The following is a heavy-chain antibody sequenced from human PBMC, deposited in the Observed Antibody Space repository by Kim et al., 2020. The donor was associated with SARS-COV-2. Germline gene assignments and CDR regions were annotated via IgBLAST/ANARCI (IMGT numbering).Heavy chain of an antibody. V-gene: IGHV3-48*03. CDR1: GFTFSSYE. D-gene: IGHD2-2*01. CDR3: ARDLSHEWVVPAAMNPFDY. CDR2: ISSSGSTI. J-gene: IGHJ4*02. Sequence: GGSLRLSCAASGFTFSSYEMNWVRQAPGKGLEWVSYISSSGSTIYYADSVKGRFTISRDNAKNSLYLQMNSLRAEDTAVYYCARDLSHEWVVPAAMNPFDYWGQGTLVTVSS.